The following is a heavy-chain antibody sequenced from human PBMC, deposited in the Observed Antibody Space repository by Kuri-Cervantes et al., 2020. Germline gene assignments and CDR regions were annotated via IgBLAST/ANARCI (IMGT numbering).Heavy chain of an antibody. V-gene: IGHV1-46*01. D-gene: IGHD4-23*01. J-gene: IGHJ5*02. CDR1: GYTFTSYY. CDR2: INPSGGST. CDR3: ARGIPAGWRNSHVSWFDP. Sequence: ASVKVSCKASGYTFTSYYMHWVRQAPGQGLEWMGIINPSGGSTSYAQEFQGRVTMTRDTSTSTVYMELSSLRSEDTAVYYCARGIPAGWRNSHVSWFDPWGQGTLVTVSS.